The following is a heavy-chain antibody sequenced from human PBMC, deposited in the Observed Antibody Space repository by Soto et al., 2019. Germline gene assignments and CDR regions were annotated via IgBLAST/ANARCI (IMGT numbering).Heavy chain of an antibody. CDR3: ARGPGYSSGWYYFDY. D-gene: IGHD6-19*01. CDR2: IYHSGST. Sequence: SETLSLTCAVSGGSISSGGYSWSWIRQPPGKGLEWIGYIYHSGSTYYNPSLKSRVTISVDRSKNQFSLKLSSVTAADTAVYYCARGPGYSSGWYYFDYWGQGTLVTVSS. V-gene: IGHV4-30-2*01. CDR1: GGSISSGGYS. J-gene: IGHJ4*02.